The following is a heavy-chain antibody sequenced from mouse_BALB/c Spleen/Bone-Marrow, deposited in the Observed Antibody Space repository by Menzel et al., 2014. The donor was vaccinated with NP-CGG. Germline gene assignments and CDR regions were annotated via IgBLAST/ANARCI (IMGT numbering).Heavy chain of an antibody. CDR1: GYTLTSYW. CDR3: ARYDGPAWFAY. CDR2: INPSNGRT. J-gene: IGHJ3*01. D-gene: IGHD2-3*01. V-gene: IGHV1S81*02. Sequence: QVQLQQSGAELVKPGASVKLSCKASGYTLTSYWIHWVKLRPGQGLEWIGEINPSNGRTNYNEKFKNKATLTVDKSSSTAYIQPSSLTSEDSAVYYCARYDGPAWFAYWGQGTLVTVSA.